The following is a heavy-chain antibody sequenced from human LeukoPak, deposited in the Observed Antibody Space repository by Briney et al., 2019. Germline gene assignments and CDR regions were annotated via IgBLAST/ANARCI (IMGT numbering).Heavy chain of an antibody. Sequence: PSETLSLTCAVSGGSISSNNWWSWVRQPPGKGLEWIGEIYHSGSTNYNPSLKSRVTISVDKSKNQFSLKLSSVTAADAAVYYCASRMYMTVGNSAFDIWGQGTMVTVSS. CDR3: ASRMYMTVGNSAFDI. D-gene: IGHD3-22*01. J-gene: IGHJ3*02. V-gene: IGHV4-4*02. CDR2: IYHSGST. CDR1: GGSISSNNW.